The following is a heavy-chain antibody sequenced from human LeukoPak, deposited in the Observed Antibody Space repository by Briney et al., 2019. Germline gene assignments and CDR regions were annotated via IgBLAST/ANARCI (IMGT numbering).Heavy chain of an antibody. V-gene: IGHV3-30*02. CDR2: IRYDGSNK. Sequence: GGSLRLSCAASGFTFSSYGMHWVRQAPGKGLEWVAFIRYDGSNKYYADSVKGRFTISRDNSKNTLYLQMNSLRAEDTAVYYCAKVAILWFDQYYFDYWGQGTLVTVSS. CDR1: GFTFSSYG. CDR3: AKVAILWFDQYYFDY. D-gene: IGHD3-10*01. J-gene: IGHJ4*02.